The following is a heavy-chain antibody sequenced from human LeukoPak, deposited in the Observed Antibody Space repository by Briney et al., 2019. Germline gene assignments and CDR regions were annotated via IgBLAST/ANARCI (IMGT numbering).Heavy chain of an antibody. V-gene: IGHV3-23*01. Sequence: PGGSLRLSCAASGFTFSSYAMSWVRQAPGKGLEWVSAISGSGGSTYYADSVKGRFTISRDNSKSTLYLQMSDLRVEDTAVYYCAKNPGYTGYDYFDFWGQGTLVIVSS. J-gene: IGHJ4*02. CDR2: ISGSGGST. D-gene: IGHD5-12*01. CDR3: AKNPGYTGYDYFDF. CDR1: GFTFSSYA.